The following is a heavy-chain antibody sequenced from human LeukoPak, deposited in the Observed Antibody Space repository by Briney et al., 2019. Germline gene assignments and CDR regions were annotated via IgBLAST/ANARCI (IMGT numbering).Heavy chain of an antibody. V-gene: IGHV4-39*01. J-gene: IGHJ4*02. CDR2: IYYSGCT. CDR3: ARQNLRYYYGSGSHYDY. Sequence: SETLSLTCTVSGGSISSSSYYWGWIRQPPGKEQEWIGSIYYSGCTYCNPSLKSRVTISADTSKNQFSLKLSSVTAADTAVYYCARQNLRYYYGSGSHYDYWGQGTLVTVSS. CDR1: GGSISSSSYY. D-gene: IGHD3-10*01.